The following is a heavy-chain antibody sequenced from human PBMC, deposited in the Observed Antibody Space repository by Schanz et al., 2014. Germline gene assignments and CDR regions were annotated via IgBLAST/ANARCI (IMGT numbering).Heavy chain of an antibody. J-gene: IGHJ2*01. CDR2: IKKDGSEK. CDR3: AKDAPYPFDL. V-gene: IGHV3-7*03. CDR1: GFPFSDYF. Sequence: EVQLVDSGGGLVKPGGSLRLSCTASGFPFSDYFMAWIRQPPGRGLEWVANIKKDGSEKYYVDSVKGRFTISRDNAKNSLYLQMNSLRAEDTAVYYCAKDAPYPFDLWGRGTLXTVSS.